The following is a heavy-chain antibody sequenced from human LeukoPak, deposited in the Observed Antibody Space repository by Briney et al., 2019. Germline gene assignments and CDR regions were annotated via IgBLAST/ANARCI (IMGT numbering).Heavy chain of an antibody. CDR1: GYTFTGYS. Sequence: ASVKVSCKASGYTFTGYSMHWVRQAPGQGLEWMGRINPNSGDTNFAQKFQGRVTMTRDTSISTAYMDLSGLRPDDTAVYYCAREGSGYTYGRGSYFDYWGHGILVTVSS. V-gene: IGHV1-2*06. J-gene: IGHJ4*01. CDR2: INPNSGDT. CDR3: AREGSGYTYGRGSYFDY. D-gene: IGHD5-18*01.